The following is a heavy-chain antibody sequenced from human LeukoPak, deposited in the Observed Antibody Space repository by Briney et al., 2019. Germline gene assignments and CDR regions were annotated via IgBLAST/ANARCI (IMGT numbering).Heavy chain of an antibody. D-gene: IGHD1-14*01. CDR1: GFTFSSYG. Sequence: QPGGSLRLSCAASGFTFSSYGMHWVRQAPGKGLEWVAVISYDGSNKYYADSVKGRFTISRDNSKNTLHLQMNSLRAEDTAVYYCAKLYRGRSNDAFDIWGQGTMVTVSS. CDR3: AKLYRGRSNDAFDI. J-gene: IGHJ3*02. CDR2: ISYDGSNK. V-gene: IGHV3-30*18.